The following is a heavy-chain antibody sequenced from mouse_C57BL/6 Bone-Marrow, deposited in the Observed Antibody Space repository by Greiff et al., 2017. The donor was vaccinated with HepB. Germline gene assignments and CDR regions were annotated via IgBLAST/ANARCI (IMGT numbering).Heavy chain of an antibody. CDR2: IWSGGST. V-gene: IGHV2-2*01. CDR1: GFSLTSYG. J-gene: IGHJ4*01. Sequence: VKVVESGPGLVQPSQSLSITCTVSGFSLTSYGVHWVRQSPGKGLEWLGVIWSGGSTDYNAAFISRLSISKDNSKSQVFVKMNSLQADDTAIYYCARTSGYYYAMDYWGQGTSVTVSS. D-gene: IGHD4-1*01. CDR3: ARTSGYYYAMDY.